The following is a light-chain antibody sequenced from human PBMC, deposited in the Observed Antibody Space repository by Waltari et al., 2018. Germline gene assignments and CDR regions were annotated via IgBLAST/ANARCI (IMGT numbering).Light chain of an antibody. CDR2: EVT. Sequence: QSALTQPASVSGSPGQSITISCTGTSSDVGSYNLVSWYQQHPGKAPKLMVYEVTKRTSGVSDRFSGSKSGNTDSLTIDGLQSEDEADYYCCSYAGLGIYVLGTGTKVTVL. V-gene: IGLV2-23*02. J-gene: IGLJ1*01. CDR1: SSDVGSYNL. CDR3: CSYAGLGIYV.